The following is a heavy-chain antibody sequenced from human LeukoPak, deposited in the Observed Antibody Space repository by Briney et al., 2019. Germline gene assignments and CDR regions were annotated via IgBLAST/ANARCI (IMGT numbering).Heavy chain of an antibody. J-gene: IGHJ3*02. CDR2: IIPIFGTA. CDR1: GGTFSSYA. CDR3: ARDRYYGSGSPEGFDAFDI. Sequence: ASVKVSCKASGGTFSSYAISWVRQAPGQGLEWMGGIIPIFGTANYAQKFQGRVTITADKSTSTAYMELSSLRSEGTAVYYCARDRYYGSGSPEGFDAFDIWGQGTMVTVSS. V-gene: IGHV1-69*06. D-gene: IGHD3-10*01.